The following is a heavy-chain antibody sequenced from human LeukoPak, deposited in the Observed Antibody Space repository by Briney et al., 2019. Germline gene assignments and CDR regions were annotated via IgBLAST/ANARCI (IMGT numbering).Heavy chain of an antibody. Sequence: PGGSLRLSCAASGFIFSKYSMNWVRQAPGKGLEWISYTSSNGATTYYADFVKGRFTISKDNAKNTVYLQMNSLRAEDTAVYYCVSFYETYWGRGTLVTVSS. CDR2: TSSNGATT. CDR3: VSFYETY. V-gene: IGHV3-48*04. CDR1: GFIFSKYS. D-gene: IGHD2/OR15-2a*01. J-gene: IGHJ4*02.